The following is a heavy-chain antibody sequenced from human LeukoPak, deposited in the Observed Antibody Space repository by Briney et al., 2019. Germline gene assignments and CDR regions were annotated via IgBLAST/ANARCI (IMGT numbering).Heavy chain of an antibody. CDR3: ARGTRGRGDWYFDL. Sequence: APVKASCKASGYTFTSYGFSWVRQAPGQGLEWMAWISADKVNTNYAQKLQGRVTMSADTSTSTAYMELRSLTSDDTAVYYCARGTRGRGDWYFDLWGRGTLVTVSS. D-gene: IGHD1-26*01. V-gene: IGHV1-18*01. CDR1: GYTFTSYG. CDR2: ISADKVNT. J-gene: IGHJ2*01.